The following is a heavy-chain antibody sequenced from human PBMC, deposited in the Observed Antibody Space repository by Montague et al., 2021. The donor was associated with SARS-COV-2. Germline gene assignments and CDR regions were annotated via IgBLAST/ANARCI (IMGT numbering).Heavy chain of an antibody. J-gene: IGHJ4*02. D-gene: IGHD2-15*01. V-gene: IGHV4-39*02. Sequence: SETLSLTCTVSGGSISTYYYWGWIRQPPGKGLEWIGSIYYGGSTYYNPSLKSRVTISVDTSMNHFSLKLSSVTAADTAVYYCARDQGEYCSGGSCYNFDYWGQGTLVTVSS. CDR2: IYYGGST. CDR1: GGSISTYYY. CDR3: ARDQGEYCSGGSCYNFDY.